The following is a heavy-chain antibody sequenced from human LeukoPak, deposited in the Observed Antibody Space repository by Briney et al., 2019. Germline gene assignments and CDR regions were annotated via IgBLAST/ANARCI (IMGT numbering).Heavy chain of an antibody. V-gene: IGHV3-21*01. J-gene: IGHJ5*02. CDR2: ISSSSSYI. Sequence: PGGSLRLSCAASGFTFSSYSMNWVRQAPGKGLEWVSSISSSSSYIYYGDSVKGRFTISRDNAKNSLYLQMNSLRAEDTAVYYCAREYDSSGYYNRFDPWGQGTLVTVSS. CDR1: GFTFSSYS. D-gene: IGHD3-22*01. CDR3: AREYDSSGYYNRFDP.